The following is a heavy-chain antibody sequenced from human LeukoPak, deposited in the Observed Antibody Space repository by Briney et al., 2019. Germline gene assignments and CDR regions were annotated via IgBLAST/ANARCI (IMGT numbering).Heavy chain of an antibody. Sequence: GASVKVSCKASGYTFTSYDINWVRQATGQGLEWMGWMNPNSGNTGYAQKFQGRVTMTRNTSISTAYMELSSLRSEDTAVYYCARLDYSSGYYYHYWGQGTLVTVSA. CDR1: GYTFTSYD. V-gene: IGHV1-8*01. CDR3: ARLDYSSGYYYHY. J-gene: IGHJ4*02. D-gene: IGHD3-22*01. CDR2: MNPNSGNT.